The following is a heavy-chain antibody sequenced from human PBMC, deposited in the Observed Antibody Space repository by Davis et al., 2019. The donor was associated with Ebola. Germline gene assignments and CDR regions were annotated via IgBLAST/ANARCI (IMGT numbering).Heavy chain of an antibody. CDR1: RFTVSSYG. CDR2: IWYDGSNK. CDR3: AKGATDY. D-gene: IGHD1-26*01. J-gene: IGHJ4*02. V-gene: IGHV3-30*02. Sequence: PGGSLRLSCAASRFTVSSYGMHWVRQAPGKGLEWVAVIWYDGSNKYYADSVKGRFTISRDNSKNTLYLQMNSLRAEDTAVYYCAKGATDYWGQGTLVTVSS.